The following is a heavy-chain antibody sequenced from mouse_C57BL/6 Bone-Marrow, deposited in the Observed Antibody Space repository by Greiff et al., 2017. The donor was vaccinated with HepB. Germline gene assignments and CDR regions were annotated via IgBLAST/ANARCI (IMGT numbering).Heavy chain of an antibody. CDR2: INYDGSST. D-gene: IGHD1-1*01. CDR3: ARDRYYGSSYLWWYFDV. Sequence: EVKLVESEGGLVQPGSSMKLSCTASGFTFSDYYMAWVRQVPEKGLEWVANINYDGSSTYYLDSLKSRFIISRDNAKNILYLQMSSLKSEDTATYYCARDRYYGSSYLWWYFDVWGTGTTVTVSS. J-gene: IGHJ1*03. V-gene: IGHV5-16*01. CDR1: GFTFSDYY.